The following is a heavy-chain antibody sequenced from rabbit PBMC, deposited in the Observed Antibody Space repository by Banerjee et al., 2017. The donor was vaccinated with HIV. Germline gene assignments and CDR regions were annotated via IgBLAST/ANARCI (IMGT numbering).Heavy chain of an antibody. D-gene: IGHD1-1*01. CDR2: ITFGSDRA. J-gene: IGHJ4*01. Sequence: QEQLEESGGDLVKPEGSLTLTCTASGFSFSNKYVMCWVRQAPGKGLEWIGCITFGSDRAYYASWAKGRFTISRSTSLSTVDLKMTSLTAADTATYFCAREWTDSGYAAYGVAGFDLWGPGTLVTVS. V-gene: IGHV1S45*01. CDR3: AREWTDSGYAAYGVAGFDL. CDR1: GFSFSNKYV.